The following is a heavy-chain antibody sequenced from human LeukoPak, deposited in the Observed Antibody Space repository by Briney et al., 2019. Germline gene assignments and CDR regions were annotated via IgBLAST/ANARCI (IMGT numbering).Heavy chain of an antibody. V-gene: IGHV4-59*01. Sequence: SETLSLTCTVSGGSISSYYWSWIRQPPGKGLEGIGYIYYSGNTNYNPSLKSRVTTSVDRSKNQFSLKLSSVTAADTAIYYCAKGDPTFLFWYFDLWGRGTLVTVSS. CDR3: AKGDPTFLFWYFDL. J-gene: IGHJ2*01. D-gene: IGHD3-16*01. CDR2: IYYSGNT. CDR1: GGSISSYY.